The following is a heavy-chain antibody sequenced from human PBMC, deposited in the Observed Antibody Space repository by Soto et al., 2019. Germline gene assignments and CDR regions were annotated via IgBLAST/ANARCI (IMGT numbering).Heavy chain of an antibody. J-gene: IGHJ3*02. V-gene: IGHV3-23*01. D-gene: IGHD2-8*02. CDR2: ISGSGGSP. Sequence: EVQLLESGGGLVQPGGSLRLSCAASGFTFSSYAMSWVRQAPGKGLEWVSAISGSGGSPYYEDSVKGRFTISRDNSKNTLYLQLNSLRAEDMAVYYCAGGVRVTTLYAFDIWGQGTMVTVSS. CDR1: GFTFSSYA. CDR3: AGGVRVTTLYAFDI.